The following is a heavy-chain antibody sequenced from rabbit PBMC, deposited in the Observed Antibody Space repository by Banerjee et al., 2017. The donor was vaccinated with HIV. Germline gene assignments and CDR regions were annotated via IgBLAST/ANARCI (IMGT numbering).Heavy chain of an antibody. V-gene: IGHV1S45*01. CDR2: INTNSGNA. Sequence: QEQLVESGGGLVKPGASLTLSCKASGFSFSNKYVMCWVRQAPGKGLEWIACINTNSGNAVYASWAKGRFTISKTSSTTVTLQMTSLTAADTATYFCARGIDIGTHLDLWGPGTLVTVS. CDR3: ARGIDIGTHLDL. CDR1: GFSFSNKYV. J-gene: IGHJ3*01.